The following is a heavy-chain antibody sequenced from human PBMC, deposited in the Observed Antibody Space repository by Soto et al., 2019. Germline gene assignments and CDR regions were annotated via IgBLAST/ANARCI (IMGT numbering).Heavy chain of an antibody. CDR1: GYSFTRYG. Sequence: QVHLVQSGAEVKNPGASVKVSCKASGYSFTRYGIGWARQAPGQGLEWIGWLNAYNGNTNYAQNLQGRLTLTTDTSTTTAYMELRSLRSNDTAIYYCAMVDVYVTPSPQDVWGQGTTVTVSS. CDR3: AMVDVYVTPSPQDV. D-gene: IGHD3-16*01. J-gene: IGHJ6*02. V-gene: IGHV1-18*01. CDR2: LNAYNGNT.